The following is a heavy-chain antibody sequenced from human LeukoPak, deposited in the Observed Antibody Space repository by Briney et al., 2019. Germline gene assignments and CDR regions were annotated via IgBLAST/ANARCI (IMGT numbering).Heavy chain of an antibody. CDR3: ARDMITMVPRGWFDP. V-gene: IGHV3-23*01. CDR1: GFTFSSYA. CDR2: ISGSGGST. D-gene: IGHD3-10*01. J-gene: IGHJ5*02. Sequence: GGSLRLSCAASGFTFSSYAMSWVRQAPGKGLEWVSGISGSGGSTYYADSVKGRFTISRDNSKNTLYLQMDSLRAEDTAVYYCARDMITMVPRGWFDPWGQGTLVTVSS.